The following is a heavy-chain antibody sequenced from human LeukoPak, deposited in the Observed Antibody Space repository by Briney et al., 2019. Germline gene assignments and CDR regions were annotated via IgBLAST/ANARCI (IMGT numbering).Heavy chain of an antibody. Sequence: PGGSLRLSCAASGFTFSNVWMSWVRQAPGKGLEWVSIIYSGGSTYYADSVKGRFTISRDNAKNTLYLQMNSLRAEDTAVYYCARVLTMIVVAPGYWGQGTLVTVSS. CDR3: ARVLTMIVVAPGY. CDR2: IYSGGST. J-gene: IGHJ4*02. CDR1: GFTFSNVW. V-gene: IGHV3-66*01. D-gene: IGHD3-22*01.